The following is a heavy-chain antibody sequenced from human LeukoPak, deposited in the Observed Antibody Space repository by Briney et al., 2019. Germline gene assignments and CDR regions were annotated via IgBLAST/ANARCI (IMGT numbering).Heavy chain of an antibody. Sequence: GASVKVSCKASGYTFTSYAMHWVRQAPGQGLEWMGWINPNSGGTNYAQKFQGRVTMTRDTSISTAYMELSRLRSDDTAVYYCARDDYDSPFDYWGQGTLVTVSS. CDR3: ARDDYDSPFDY. V-gene: IGHV1-2*02. CDR2: INPNSGGT. D-gene: IGHD3-22*01. CDR1: GYTFTSYA. J-gene: IGHJ4*02.